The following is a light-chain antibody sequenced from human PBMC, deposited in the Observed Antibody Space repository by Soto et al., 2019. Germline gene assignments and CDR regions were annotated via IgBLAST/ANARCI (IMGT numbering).Light chain of an antibody. CDR3: QQYGSSPRDT. CDR1: QSVSSN. CDR2: GAS. V-gene: IGKV3-20*01. J-gene: IGKJ5*01. Sequence: DIVFTQSPATLSVSPGERATLSCRASQSVSSNLAWYQQKPGQAPRLLIYGASTRATGIPDRFSGSGSGTDFTLTISRLEPEDFAVYYCQQYGSSPRDTFGQGTRLEIK.